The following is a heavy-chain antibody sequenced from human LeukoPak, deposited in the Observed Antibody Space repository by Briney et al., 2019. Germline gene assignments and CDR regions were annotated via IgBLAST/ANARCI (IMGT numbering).Heavy chain of an antibody. J-gene: IGHJ4*02. CDR1: GYTFTGYY. Sequence: SVKVSCKASGYTFTGYYMHWVRQAPGQGLEWMGRINPNSCGTKYAQKLQGRVTMTRDTSISTAYMELSRLRSDDTAFYYCARDAYTYGYFSESVVVRSVADYWGQGTLVTVSS. CDR2: INPNSCGT. D-gene: IGHD5-18*01. CDR3: ARDAYTYGYFSESVVVRSVADY. V-gene: IGHV1-2*06.